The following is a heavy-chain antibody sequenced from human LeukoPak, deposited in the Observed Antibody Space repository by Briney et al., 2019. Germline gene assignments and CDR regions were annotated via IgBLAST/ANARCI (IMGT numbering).Heavy chain of an antibody. CDR2: IYPGDSDT. Sequence: KDGESPKISCKGSGYSFTSYWIGWVRQMPGKGLEWMGIIYPGDSDTRYSPSFQGQVTISADKSISTAYLQWSSLKASDTATYYCARYYYDSRGYYSADYWGQGTLVTVSS. V-gene: IGHV5-51*01. CDR3: ARYYYDSRGYYSADY. CDR1: GYSFTSYW. J-gene: IGHJ4*02. D-gene: IGHD3-22*01.